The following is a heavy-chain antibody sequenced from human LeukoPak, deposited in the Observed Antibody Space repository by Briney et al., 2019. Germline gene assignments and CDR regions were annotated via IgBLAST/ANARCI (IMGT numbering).Heavy chain of an antibody. Sequence: PGGSLRLSCAASGFTFSSYAMSWVRQARGKGVEWVSGMSAGGGSRYYADFVEGRFTISRDNSKNTLYLEVNSLRAEDTAVYNCAKDGGYSANIYYMDVWGKGTTVTVSS. J-gene: IGHJ6*03. CDR2: MSAGGGSR. CDR3: AKDGGYSANIYYMDV. V-gene: IGHV3-23*01. D-gene: IGHD5-12*01. CDR1: GFTFSSYA.